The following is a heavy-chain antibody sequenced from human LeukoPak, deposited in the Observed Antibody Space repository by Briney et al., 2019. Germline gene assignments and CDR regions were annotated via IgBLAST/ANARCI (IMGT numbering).Heavy chain of an antibody. Sequence: GGSLRLSCAASGFTFSSYAMHWVRQAPGKGPEWVAVISYDGSNKYYADSVKGRFTISRDNSKNTLYLQMNSLRAEDTAVYYCARVIVGAMSYWGQGTLVTVSS. CDR1: GFTFSSYA. V-gene: IGHV3-30*01. CDR3: ARVIVGAMSY. CDR2: ISYDGSNK. D-gene: IGHD1-26*01. J-gene: IGHJ4*02.